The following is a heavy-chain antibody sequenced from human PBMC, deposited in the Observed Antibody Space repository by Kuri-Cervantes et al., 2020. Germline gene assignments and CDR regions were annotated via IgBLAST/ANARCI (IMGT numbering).Heavy chain of an antibody. CDR2: INPSGGST. CDR3: AREQDGHFDY. Sequence: ASVKVSCKVSGYTLTELSMHWVRQAPGKGLEWMGIINPSGGSTSYAQKFQGRVTMTRDTSTSTVYMELSSLRSEDTAVYYCAREQDGHFDYWGQGTLVTVSS. V-gene: IGHV1-46*01. J-gene: IGHJ4*02. CDR1: GYTLTELS.